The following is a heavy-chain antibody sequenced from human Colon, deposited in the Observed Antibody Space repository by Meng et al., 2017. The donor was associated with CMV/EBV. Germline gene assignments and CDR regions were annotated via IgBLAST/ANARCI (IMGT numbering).Heavy chain of an antibody. V-gene: IGHV3-11*04. Sequence: GGSLRLSCAASGFSFRTYYMTWDRQAPGEGLEWLSSISSDGTSRSYAASVKGRFPISRDNATKSLDLQMNSLRAEDTAVYYCAKDVVVVPAASSYYSGMDVWGQGPTVTVSS. J-gene: IGHJ6*02. D-gene: IGHD2-2*01. CDR3: AKDVVVVPAASSYYSGMDV. CDR2: ISSDGTSR. CDR1: GFSFRTYY.